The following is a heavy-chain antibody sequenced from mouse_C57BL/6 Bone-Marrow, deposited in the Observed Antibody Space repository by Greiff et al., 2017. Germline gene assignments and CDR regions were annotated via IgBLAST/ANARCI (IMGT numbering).Heavy chain of an antibody. CDR2: IYPGDGDT. Sequence: QVQLQQSGPELVKPGASVKISCKASGYAFSSSWMNWVKQRPGKGLEWIGRIYPGDGDTNYNGKFKGKATLTADKSSSTAYMQLSSLTSEDSAVYFCARKGTVVSDWYFDVWGTGTTVTVSS. CDR1: GYAFSSSW. J-gene: IGHJ1*03. V-gene: IGHV1-82*01. CDR3: ARKGTVVSDWYFDV. D-gene: IGHD1-1*01.